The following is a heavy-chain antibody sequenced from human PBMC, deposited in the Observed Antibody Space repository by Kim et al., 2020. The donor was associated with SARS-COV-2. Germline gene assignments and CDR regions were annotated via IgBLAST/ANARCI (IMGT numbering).Heavy chain of an antibody. D-gene: IGHD1-26*01. J-gene: IGHJ4*02. CDR3: ARAGLSTVGPFDY. V-gene: IGHV3-11*04. Sequence: YADSVQGRFTIARDNAKNALYLHMNNLRAEGTAVYYCARAGLSTVGPFDYWGQGTLVTVSS.